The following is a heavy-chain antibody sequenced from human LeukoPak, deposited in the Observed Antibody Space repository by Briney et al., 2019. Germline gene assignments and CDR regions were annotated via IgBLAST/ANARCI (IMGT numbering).Heavy chain of an antibody. D-gene: IGHD3-22*01. CDR1: GGSISSGSYY. CDR3: ARDLGSSGYHNWFDP. J-gene: IGHJ5*02. Sequence: SETLSLTCTVSGGSISSGSYYWSWIRQPAGKGLEWIGRIYTSGSTNYNPSLKSRVTISVDTSKNQFSLKLSSETAADTAVYYCARDLGSSGYHNWFDPWGQGTLVTVSS. CDR2: IYTSGST. V-gene: IGHV4-61*02.